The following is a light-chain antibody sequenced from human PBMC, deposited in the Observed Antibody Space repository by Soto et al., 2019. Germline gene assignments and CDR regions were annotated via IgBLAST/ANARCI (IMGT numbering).Light chain of an antibody. J-gene: IGLJ1*01. CDR3: SSYTRSSPLV. CDR2: DVS. CDR1: SSDVGDYNY. V-gene: IGLV2-14*01. Sequence: QSALTQPASVSGSHGQSITISCTGTSSDVGDYNYVSWYQQHPGKAPNVMIYDVSNRPSGVSIRFSGSKSGDTASLTSSGLQAEDEDDYYCSSYTRSSPLVFGTGTKVTVL.